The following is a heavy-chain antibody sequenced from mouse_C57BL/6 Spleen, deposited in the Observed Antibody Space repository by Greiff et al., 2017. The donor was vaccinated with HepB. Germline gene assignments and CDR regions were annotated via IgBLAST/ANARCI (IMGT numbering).Heavy chain of an antibody. D-gene: IGHD1-1*01. Sequence: EVMLVESGPSLVRPSQTLSLTCTVTGFSINSDCYWIWIRQFPGNKLEYIGYTYYSGITYYNPSLESRTYITRDTSKNQFSLKLSSVTTEDTATYYCARGSSYWYFDVWGTGTTVTVSS. CDR1: GFSINSDCY. CDR2: TYYSGIT. V-gene: IGHV3-3*01. J-gene: IGHJ1*03. CDR3: ARGSSYWYFDV.